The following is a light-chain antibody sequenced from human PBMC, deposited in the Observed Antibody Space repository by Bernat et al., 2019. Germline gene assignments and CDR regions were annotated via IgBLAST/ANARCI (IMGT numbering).Light chain of an antibody. V-gene: IGLV2-14*03. Sequence: QSALTQPASVAGSPGQSITISCTGTRSDVGRYKYVSWYQQYPGKAPKLLIYDVSNRPSGVSSRFSSSKSGNTASLTISGLQAEDEADYYCSSFTTPDTYVFGTGTEVTVL. CDR2: DVS. J-gene: IGLJ1*01. CDR1: RSDVGRYKY. CDR3: SSFTTPDTYV.